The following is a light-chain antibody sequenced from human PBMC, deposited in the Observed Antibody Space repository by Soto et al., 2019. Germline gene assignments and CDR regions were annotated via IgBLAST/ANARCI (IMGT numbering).Light chain of an antibody. CDR2: EVS. Sequence: GGYNYVSWYQQHPGKAPKLMIYEVSNRPSGVSNRFSGSKSGNTASLTISGLQAEDEADYYCSSYTSSYVFGTGTKVTVL. CDR3: SSYTSSYV. V-gene: IGLV2-14*01. J-gene: IGLJ1*01. CDR1: GGYNY.